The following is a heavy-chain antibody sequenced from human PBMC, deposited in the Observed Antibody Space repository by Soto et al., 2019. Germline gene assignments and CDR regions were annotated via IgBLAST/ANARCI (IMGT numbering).Heavy chain of an antibody. J-gene: IGHJ4*02. Sequence: EVQLVESGGGLVQPGGSLRLSCAASGFTFSAYWMSWVRQTPGKGLEWVANIKHDGSEKYYVDSVKGRFTISRDNAKNSLFLQMNSLRDEDTAVYYCARDNNWSYDYWGQGILVTVSS. CDR1: GFTFSAYW. CDR2: IKHDGSEK. V-gene: IGHV3-7*01. D-gene: IGHD1-1*01. CDR3: ARDNNWSYDY.